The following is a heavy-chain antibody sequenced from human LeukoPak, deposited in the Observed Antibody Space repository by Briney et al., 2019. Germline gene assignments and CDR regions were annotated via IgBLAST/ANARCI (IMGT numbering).Heavy chain of an antibody. Sequence: SETLSLTCTVSGGSISHYFWSWIRQPPGKALEWIGYIYYSGSTNYNPSLKSRVTISVDTSKNQFSLKLSSVTAADTAVYYCARLSVSHLYHYYGMDVWGQGTTVTVSS. CDR2: IYYSGST. CDR1: GGSISHYF. CDR3: ARLSVSHLYHYYGMDV. J-gene: IGHJ6*02. D-gene: IGHD3-16*01. V-gene: IGHV4-59*08.